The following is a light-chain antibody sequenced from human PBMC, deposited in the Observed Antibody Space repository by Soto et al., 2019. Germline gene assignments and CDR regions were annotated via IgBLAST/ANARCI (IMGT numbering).Light chain of an antibody. CDR2: AAS. CDR1: QGIRSF. Sequence: GDRVTNTCRASQGIRSFLAWYQQKPGKAPKLLIYAASTLQSGVPSRFSGGGSGTDFSLIINGLQPEDFATYYCQQLNSYPITFGQGTRLEI. V-gene: IGKV1-9*01. CDR3: QQLNSYPIT. J-gene: IGKJ5*01.